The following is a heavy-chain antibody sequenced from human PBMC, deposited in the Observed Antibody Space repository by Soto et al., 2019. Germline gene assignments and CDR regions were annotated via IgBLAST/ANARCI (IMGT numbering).Heavy chain of an antibody. CDR2: ISYDGSNK. CDR1: GFTFSSYG. Sequence: GGSLRLSCAASGFTFSSYGMHWVRQAPGKGLEWVAVISYDGSNKYYADSVKGRFTISRDNSKNTLYLQMNSLRAEDTAVYYCAKGGDSSPSWGRCMDVWGQGTTVTVSS. J-gene: IGHJ6*02. CDR3: AKGGDSSPSWGRCMDV. D-gene: IGHD3-16*01. V-gene: IGHV3-30*18.